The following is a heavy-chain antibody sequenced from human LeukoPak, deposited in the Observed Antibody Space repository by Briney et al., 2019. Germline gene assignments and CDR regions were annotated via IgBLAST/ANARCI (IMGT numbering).Heavy chain of an antibody. CDR3: ARVRGASGYCSSTSCYTLFDY. CDR2: MNPNSGNT. CDR1: GCTFTSYD. J-gene: IGHJ4*02. Sequence: ASVKVSCKASGCTFTSYDINWVRQATGQGLEWMGWMNPNSGNTGYAQKFQGRVTMTRNTSISTAYMELSRLRSDDTAVYYCARVRGASGYCSSTSCYTLFDYWGQGTLVTVSS. V-gene: IGHV1-8*01. D-gene: IGHD2-2*02.